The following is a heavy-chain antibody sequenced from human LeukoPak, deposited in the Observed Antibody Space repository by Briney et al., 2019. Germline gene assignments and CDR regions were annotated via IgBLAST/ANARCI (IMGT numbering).Heavy chain of an antibody. J-gene: IGHJ5*02. V-gene: IGHV3-23*01. Sequence: PGGSLRLSCAASGFTFSSYAMSWVRQAPGKGLEWVSAISGSGGSTYYADSVKGRFTISGDNSKNTLYLQMNSLRAEDTAVYYCAKDTSDYGVGYWFDPWGQGTLVTVSS. D-gene: IGHD4-17*01. CDR1: GFTFSSYA. CDR2: ISGSGGST. CDR3: AKDTSDYGVGYWFDP.